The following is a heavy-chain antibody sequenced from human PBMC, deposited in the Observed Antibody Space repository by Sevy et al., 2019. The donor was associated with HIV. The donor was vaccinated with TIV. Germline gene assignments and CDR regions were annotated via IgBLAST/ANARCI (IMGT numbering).Heavy chain of an antibody. D-gene: IGHD6-13*01. V-gene: IGHV3-30*18. CDR3: AKDKVSSSSWYGMDV. J-gene: IGHJ6*02. CDR1: GFTFSSYG. Sequence: GGSLRLSCAASGFTFSSYGMHWVRQAPGKGLEWVAVISYDGSNKYYADSMRGRFTISRDNSKNTLYLQMNSLRAEDTAVYYCAKDKVSSSSWYGMDVWGQGTTVTVSS. CDR2: ISYDGSNK.